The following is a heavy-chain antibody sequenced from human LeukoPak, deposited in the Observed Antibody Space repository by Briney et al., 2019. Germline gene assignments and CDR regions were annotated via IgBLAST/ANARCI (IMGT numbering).Heavy chain of an antibody. D-gene: IGHD3-10*01. V-gene: IGHV4-38-2*02. CDR1: GYSISNGYY. CDR3: ARTPRGVSGSGRNYYYYYYMDV. Sequence: SETLSLTCTVSGYSISNGYYWGWIRQPPGKGLEWVGSISHRGSTYYNPSLRSRITISLDRSKQKFSLKLTSVTAADAAVYYCARTPRGVSGSGRNYYYYYYMDVWGKGTTVTISS. CDR2: ISHRGST. J-gene: IGHJ6*03.